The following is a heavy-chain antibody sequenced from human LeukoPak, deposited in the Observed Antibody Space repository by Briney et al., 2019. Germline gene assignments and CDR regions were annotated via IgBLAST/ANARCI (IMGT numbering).Heavy chain of an antibody. D-gene: IGHD2-21*02. CDR3: ARHGHHGDHDY. Sequence: SQTLSLTCTVSGGSISSGDYYWSWIRQPPGKGLEWIGSIYYSGSTSYNPSLKSRVTISVDTSKNQFSLKLTSVTAADTAVYYCARHGHHGDHDYWGQGTLVTVSS. J-gene: IGHJ4*02. CDR2: IYYSGST. CDR1: GGSISSGDYY. V-gene: IGHV4-39*01.